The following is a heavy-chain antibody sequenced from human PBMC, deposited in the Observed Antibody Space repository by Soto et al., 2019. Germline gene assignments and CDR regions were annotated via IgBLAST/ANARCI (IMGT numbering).Heavy chain of an antibody. V-gene: IGHV1-69*13. CDR1: GGTFSSYA. Sequence: SVKVSCKASGGTFSSYAISWVRQAPGQGLEWMGGIIPIFGTANYAQKFQGRVTITADESTSTAYMELSSLRSEDTAVYYCARGRLLWFGELLSQVRDGMDVWGQGTTVTVSS. CDR3: ARGRLLWFGELLSQVRDGMDV. CDR2: IIPIFGTA. D-gene: IGHD3-10*01. J-gene: IGHJ6*02.